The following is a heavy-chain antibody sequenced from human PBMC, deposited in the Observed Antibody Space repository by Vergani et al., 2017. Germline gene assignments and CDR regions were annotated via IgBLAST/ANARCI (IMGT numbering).Heavy chain of an antibody. Sequence: QVQLQESGPGLVKPSQTLSLTCTVSGGSISSYYWSWIRQPPGKGLEWIGYIYYSGSTNYNPSLKSRVTISVDTSKNQFSLKLSSVTAEDTAVYYCVGELRGIAAAVPYWYVELWGRGTLVSVSA. CDR1: GGSISSYY. CDR2: IYYSGST. V-gene: IGHV4-59*01. CDR3: VGELRGIAAAVPYWYVEL. J-gene: IGHJ2*01. D-gene: IGHD6-13*01.